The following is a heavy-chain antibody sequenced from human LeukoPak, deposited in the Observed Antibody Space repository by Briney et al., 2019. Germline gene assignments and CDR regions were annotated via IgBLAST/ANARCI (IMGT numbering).Heavy chain of an antibody. CDR3: ASVTMVRGVMGY. CDR2: IHFSGST. V-gene: IGHV4-59*08. CDR1: GGSISSYY. Sequence: SETLSLTCSVSGGSISSYYWSWIRQPPGKGLEWIGYIHFSGSTNYNPSLKSRVTISEDTSKNQFSLKLSSVTAADTAVYYCASVTMVRGVMGYWGQGTLVTVSS. J-gene: IGHJ4*02. D-gene: IGHD3-10*01.